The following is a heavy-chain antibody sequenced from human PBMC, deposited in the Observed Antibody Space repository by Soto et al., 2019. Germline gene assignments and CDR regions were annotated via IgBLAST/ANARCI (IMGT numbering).Heavy chain of an antibody. D-gene: IGHD3-3*01. CDR1: GGSISSGDYY. Sequence: ASETLSLTCTVSGGSISSGDYYWSWIRQPPGKGLEWIGYIYYSGSTYYNPSLKSRVTISVDTSKNQFSLKLSSVTAADTAVYYCARARFVLRFLEWLLDWFDPWGQGTLVTVSS. CDR2: IYYSGST. CDR3: ARARFVLRFLEWLLDWFDP. V-gene: IGHV4-30-4*01. J-gene: IGHJ5*02.